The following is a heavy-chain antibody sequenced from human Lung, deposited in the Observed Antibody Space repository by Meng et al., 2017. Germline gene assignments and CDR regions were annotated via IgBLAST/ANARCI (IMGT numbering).Heavy chain of an antibody. Sequence: QVQPVQSGPEVKKPGASVNVPCKASDYTFTGDGVSWVRQAPGQGLEGMAWLGAHDGDTSHAPKFQGRVTVSADRPTATAYMELRSLRSDDTAVYYCARGTPGRSYSDYWGQGTLVTVSS. CDR3: ARGTPGRSYSDY. D-gene: IGHD3-10*01. V-gene: IGHV1-18*01. J-gene: IGHJ4*02. CDR2: LGAHDGDT. CDR1: DYTFTGDG.